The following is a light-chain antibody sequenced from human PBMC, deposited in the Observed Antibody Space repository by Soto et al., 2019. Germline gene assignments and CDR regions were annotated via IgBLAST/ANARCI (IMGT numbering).Light chain of an antibody. CDR1: QSISGH. Sequence: EIVMTQSPVTLSVSPGEIASLSCRASQSISGHLAWYQQKPGQAPRLLIYGASARPTGVPTRFGGSGSGTDFTLTISRVQSDDAAVYYCQQYDSSLPFTFGQGTKVDIK. V-gene: IGKV3-15*01. CDR2: GAS. J-gene: IGKJ2*01. CDR3: QQYDSSLPFT.